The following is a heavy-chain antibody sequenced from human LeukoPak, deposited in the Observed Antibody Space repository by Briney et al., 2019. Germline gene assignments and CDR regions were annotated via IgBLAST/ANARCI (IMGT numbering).Heavy chain of an antibody. Sequence: GGSLRLSWAASEFTFSSYGMTWVSQAPGKGLEWVSILSGSGDKTYYADSVKGRFTISRDNSKNTLHLQMNSLRVEDTTIYYCAKRGGAQTKEFDYWGQGTLVTVSS. J-gene: IGHJ4*02. D-gene: IGHD3-10*01. CDR1: EFTFSSYG. CDR2: LSGSGDKT. V-gene: IGHV3-23*01. CDR3: AKRGGAQTKEFDY.